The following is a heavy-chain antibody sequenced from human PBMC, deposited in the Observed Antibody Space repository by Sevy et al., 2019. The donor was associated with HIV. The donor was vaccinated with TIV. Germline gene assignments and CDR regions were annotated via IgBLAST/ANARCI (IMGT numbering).Heavy chain of an antibody. CDR2: ISGSGGST. D-gene: IGHD1-26*01. J-gene: IGHJ4*02. CDR3: AKRFGRGSYFFDY. CDR1: GFTFSSYA. V-gene: IGHV3-23*01. Sequence: GGSLRLSCAASGFTFSSYAMSWVRQAPGKGLEWVSGISGSGGSTYYADSVKGRFTISSDNSKNTLYLQMNSLRAEDTAVYYCAKRFGRGSYFFDYWGQGTLVTVSS.